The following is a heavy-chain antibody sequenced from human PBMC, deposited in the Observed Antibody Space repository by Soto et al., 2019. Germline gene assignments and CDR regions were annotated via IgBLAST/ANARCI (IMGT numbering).Heavy chain of an antibody. CDR3: AISLFFYPPRDY. V-gene: IGHV3-23*01. J-gene: IGHJ4*02. D-gene: IGHD3-3*01. Sequence: EVHLLESGGGLVQPGGSLRLSCAASGFTFSSYAMNWVRQAPGKGLEWVSAISGSGGNTYFADSVKGRFTVSRDNSKNTLYLQMNSLRAEDTAVYYCAISLFFYPPRDYWGQGTLVTVSS. CDR2: ISGSGGNT. CDR1: GFTFSSYA.